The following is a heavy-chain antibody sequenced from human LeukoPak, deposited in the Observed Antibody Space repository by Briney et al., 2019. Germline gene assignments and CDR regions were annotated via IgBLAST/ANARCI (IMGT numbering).Heavy chain of an antibody. Sequence: SETLSLTCTVSGGSISNYYWSWIRQSPGKGLEYIGHIYYSGSSSYNPSLKSRVTISVDTSKNQFSLKLSSVTAADTALYYCARSRGYFDYWGQGTLVTVSS. D-gene: IGHD6-13*01. J-gene: IGHJ4*02. CDR3: ARSRGYFDY. CDR2: IYYSGSS. CDR1: GGSISNYY. V-gene: IGHV4-59*01.